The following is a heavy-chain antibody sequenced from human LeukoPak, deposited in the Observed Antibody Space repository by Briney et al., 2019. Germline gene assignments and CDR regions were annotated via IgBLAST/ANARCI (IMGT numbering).Heavy chain of an antibody. V-gene: IGHV1-69*05. CDR3: ARGPSGSYYDVFDI. CDR1: GGTFSSYA. CDR2: IIPIFGTA. Sequence: SSVKVSCKASGGTFSSYAISWVRQAPEQGLEWMGGIIPIFGTANYAQKFQGRVTITTDESTSTAYMELSSLRSEDTAVHYCARGPSGSYYDVFDIWGQGTMVTVSS. D-gene: IGHD1-26*01. J-gene: IGHJ3*02.